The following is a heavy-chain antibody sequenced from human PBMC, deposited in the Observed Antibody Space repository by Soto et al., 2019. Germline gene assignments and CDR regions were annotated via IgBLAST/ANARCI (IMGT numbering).Heavy chain of an antibody. CDR3: AREGRYSGSDYFDS. J-gene: IGHJ4*02. CDR1: GFTFSSYS. Sequence: EVHLVESGGGLVQPGGSLRLSCGASGFTFSSYSMNWARQAPGKGLEWISYISSSSTTIFYADSVKGRFTISRDNDKNSLYLQMNNLREEDTAVYFCAREGRYSGSDYFDSWGQGTLVTVSS. D-gene: IGHD5-12*01. V-gene: IGHV3-48*02. CDR2: ISSSSTTI.